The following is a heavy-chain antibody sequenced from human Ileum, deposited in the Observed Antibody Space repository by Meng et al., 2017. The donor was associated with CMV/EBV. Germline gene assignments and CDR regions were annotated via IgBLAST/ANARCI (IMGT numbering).Heavy chain of an antibody. CDR1: GGSFRGYY. V-gene: IGHV4-34*01. Sequence: SETLSLTCAVYGGSFRGYYCTWVRQPRGTGLEWLAEPDHSGGRTNYNPSLKSRVTISVDTSKNQFSLKLSSVTAADTAVYYCARARNPDVLDVSLGYEALRGGMDVWGQGTTVTVSS. CDR3: ARARNPDVLDVSLGYEALRGGMDV. CDR2: PDHSGGRT. J-gene: IGHJ6*02. D-gene: IGHD3-10*01.